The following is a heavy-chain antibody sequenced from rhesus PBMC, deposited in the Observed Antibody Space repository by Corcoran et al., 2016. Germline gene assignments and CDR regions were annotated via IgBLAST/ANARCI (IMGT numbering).Heavy chain of an antibody. CDR3: ARITGVLIKGDV. CDR1: GFSLTTGGMG. J-gene: IGHJ5-1*01. Sequence: QVTLKESGPALVKPTPTLTLTCIFSGFSLTTGGMGVCWFRQPPGKALEWLASIYWDDSKYYTTSLKTRLTISKGTSKNQVVLTMTNMDLVDTATYYCARITGVLIKGDVWGAGVLVTVSS. D-gene: IGHD3-34*01. V-gene: IGHV2S1*01. CDR2: IYWDDSK.